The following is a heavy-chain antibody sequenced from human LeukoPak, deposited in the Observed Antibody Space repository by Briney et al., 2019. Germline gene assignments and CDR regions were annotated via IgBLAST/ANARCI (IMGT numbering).Heavy chain of an antibody. Sequence: GGSLRLPCAASGFTFSSYAMHWVRQAPGKGLEWVAVISYDGSNKYYADSVKGRFTISRDNSKNTLYLQMNSLRAEDTAVYYCARDPTYYDFWSGYYFDYWGQGTLVTVSS. J-gene: IGHJ4*02. D-gene: IGHD3-3*01. CDR3: ARDPTYYDFWSGYYFDY. CDR2: ISYDGSNK. CDR1: GFTFSSYA. V-gene: IGHV3-30*04.